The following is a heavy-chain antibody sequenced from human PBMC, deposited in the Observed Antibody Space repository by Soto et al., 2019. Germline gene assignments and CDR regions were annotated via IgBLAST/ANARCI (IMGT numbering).Heavy chain of an antibody. CDR2: IAIRGDT. V-gene: IGHV3-23*01. CDR3: AKDRPGSIVTDIVDFGH. D-gene: IGHD2-15*01. CDR1: GFSLSNYA. J-gene: IGHJ4*02. Sequence: EVQLLESGGALVQPGGSLRLSCEVSGFSLSNYAMSWVRQAPGKGLEWVSSIAIRGDTYYADSVKGRFTISRDMSKDTVYLEMKSLRPEDTAVYYCAKDRPGSIVTDIVDFGHWGQGTLVTVSS.